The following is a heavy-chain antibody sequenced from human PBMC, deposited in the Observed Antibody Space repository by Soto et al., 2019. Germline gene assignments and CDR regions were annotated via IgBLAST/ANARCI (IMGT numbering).Heavy chain of an antibody. CDR3: ARHSPVGSSFNYFDY. Sequence: PSETLSLTCTVSGDSISSYYWSWIRQPPGKGLEWIGYIYYSGTTNYNPSLKSRVTISVDTSQNLFSLKLRSVTAADTAIYFCARHSPVGSSFNYFDYWGRGTLVTVSS. CDR1: GDSISSYY. CDR2: IYYSGTT. D-gene: IGHD6-13*01. V-gene: IGHV4-59*08. J-gene: IGHJ4*02.